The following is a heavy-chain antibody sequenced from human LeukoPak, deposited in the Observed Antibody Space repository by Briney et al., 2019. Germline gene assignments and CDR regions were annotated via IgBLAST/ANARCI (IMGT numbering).Heavy chain of an antibody. J-gene: IGHJ4*02. CDR2: MNPNNGNS. V-gene: IGHV1-8*01. Sequence: GASVKVSCKASGYTFTSHDVNWVRQATGQGLEWMGWMNPNNGNSGYAQKFQGRVTVTRNTSISTAYMELGSLTSEDTAVYYCARGAPGAYCSGGSCPYYDYWGQGTLVTVSS. D-gene: IGHD2-15*01. CDR1: GYTFTSHD. CDR3: ARGAPGAYCSGGSCPYYDY.